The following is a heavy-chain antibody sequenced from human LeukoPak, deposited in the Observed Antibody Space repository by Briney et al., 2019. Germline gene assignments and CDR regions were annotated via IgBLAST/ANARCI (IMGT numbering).Heavy chain of an antibody. CDR2: IYYSGST. CDR1: GGSISSSSYY. Sequence: SETLSLTCTVSGGSISSSSYYWGWIRQPPGKGLGWIGSIYYSGSTYYNPSLKSRVTISVDTSKNQFSLKLSSVTAADTAVYYCARMSGMVVRGVIPDYYYMDVWGKGTTVTVSS. CDR3: ARMSGMVVRGVIPDYYYMDV. J-gene: IGHJ6*03. D-gene: IGHD3-10*01. V-gene: IGHV4-39*01.